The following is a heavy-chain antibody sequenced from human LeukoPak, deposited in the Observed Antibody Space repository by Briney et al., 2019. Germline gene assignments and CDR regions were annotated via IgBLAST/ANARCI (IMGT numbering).Heavy chain of an antibody. J-gene: IGHJ3*02. CDR2: ISSSSSYI. CDR3: ARGVFNAFDI. V-gene: IGHV3-21*01. Sequence: GGSLRLSCGASGFTFSSYSMNWVRQAPGKWLEWVSSISSSSSYIYYADSVKGRFTISRDNAKNSLYLQMNSLRAEDTAVYYCARGVFNAFDIWGQGTMVTVSS. CDR1: GFTFSSYS. D-gene: IGHD3-10*02.